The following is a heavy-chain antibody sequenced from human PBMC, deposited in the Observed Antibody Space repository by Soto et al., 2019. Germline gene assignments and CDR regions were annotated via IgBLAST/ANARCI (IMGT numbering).Heavy chain of an antibody. D-gene: IGHD3-22*01. J-gene: IGHJ3*02. Sequence: PSETLSLTCTVSRDSISGYYWSWVRQAPGKGLEWIGYIYYNGGTNSNPSLKSRITISLDTSKNQFSLKLRSVTAADTAGYYCGRQGDGSSAYAFDIWAQGTIVTVSS. CDR3: GRQGDGSSAYAFDI. V-gene: IGHV4-59*08. CDR1: RDSISGYY. CDR2: IYYNGGT.